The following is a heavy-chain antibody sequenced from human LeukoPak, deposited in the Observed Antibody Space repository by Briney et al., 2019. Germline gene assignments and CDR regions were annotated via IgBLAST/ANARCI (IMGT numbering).Heavy chain of an antibody. V-gene: IGHV3-30*18. CDR1: GFSCSNYG. D-gene: IGHD6-19*01. Sequence: PGGSLRLSCAASGFSCSNYGMHWVRQAPGKGLEWVAMISYDGKSQHYGDSVKGRFTISRDNSKNTVYLQMNSLRPEDSAMYYCAKDLYGGGWYNYFDPWGQGTLVTVSS. J-gene: IGHJ5*02. CDR3: AKDLYGGGWYNYFDP. CDR2: ISYDGKSQ.